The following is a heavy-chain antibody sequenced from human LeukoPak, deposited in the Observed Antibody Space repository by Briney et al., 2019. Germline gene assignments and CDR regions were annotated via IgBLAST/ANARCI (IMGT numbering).Heavy chain of an antibody. CDR1: GFAFSSYA. J-gene: IGHJ4*02. CDR3: AKMRDSGGYYPDY. Sequence: GGSLRLSCAASGFAFSSYAMSWVRQAPGKGLEWVSAISASGRSTYYADSVKGRFTISRDNSKNTLYLQMNSLRAEDTALYYCAKMRDSGGYYPDYWGQGTLVTVSS. D-gene: IGHD3-22*01. CDR2: ISASGRST. V-gene: IGHV3-23*01.